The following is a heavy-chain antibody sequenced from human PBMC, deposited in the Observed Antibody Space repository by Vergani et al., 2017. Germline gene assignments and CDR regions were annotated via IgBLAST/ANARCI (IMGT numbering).Heavy chain of an antibody. V-gene: IGHV3-74*03. Sequence: DVHLAESGGGFFQPGGSLRLSCSASGLSFNSYWMHWVRQVPGKGLLWVSRIKSDGSITAYADSVKGRFTISRDNAQNTLYLQMDSLRVEDTAFYHCVRGRDSSWNQIYMYYYMDLWGKGTSVTVSS. CDR1: GLSFNSYW. D-gene: IGHD6-13*01. J-gene: IGHJ6*03. CDR3: VRGRDSSWNQIYMYYYMDL. CDR2: IKSDGSIT.